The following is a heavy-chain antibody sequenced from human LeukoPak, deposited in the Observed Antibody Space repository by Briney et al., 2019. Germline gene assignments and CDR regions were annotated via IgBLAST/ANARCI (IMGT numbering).Heavy chain of an antibody. CDR2: IYPNSGGT. CDR3: ARDNRRSVNNHDAFDI. CDR1: GYTFTDYY. V-gene: IGHV1-2*02. D-gene: IGHD1-14*01. Sequence: ASVKVSCKASGYTFTDYYMHWVRQAPGQGLEWMGWIYPNSGGTNYAQKLQGRVTMTTDTSTSTAYMELRSLRSDDTAVYYCARDNRRSVNNHDAFDIWGQGTMVTVSS. J-gene: IGHJ3*02.